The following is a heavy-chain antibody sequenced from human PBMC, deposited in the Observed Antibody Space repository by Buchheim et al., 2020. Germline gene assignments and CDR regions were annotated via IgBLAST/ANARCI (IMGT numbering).Heavy chain of an antibody. D-gene: IGHD2-2*01. Sequence: EVQLVESGGGLVQPGGSLRLSCAASGFTFTNYAMSWLRQAPGGGLEWVLSISGSGGTIDYTDSGKGRFTISRNNSEDNVYLQMNSLRAEDTAVYYCAKEDTSDWGQGTL. CDR1: GFTFTNYA. J-gene: IGHJ4*02. CDR2: ISGSGGTI. V-gene: IGHV3-23*04. CDR3: AKEDTSD.